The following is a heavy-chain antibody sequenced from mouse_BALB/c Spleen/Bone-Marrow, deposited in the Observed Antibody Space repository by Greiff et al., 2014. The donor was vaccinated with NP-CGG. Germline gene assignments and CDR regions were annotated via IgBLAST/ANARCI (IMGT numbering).Heavy chain of an antibody. CDR1: GYSITSYYS. V-gene: IGHV3-1*02. J-gene: IGHJ4*01. CDR3: ARFAGTPYTMDY. D-gene: IGHD4-1*01. CDR2: IHYSGTT. Sequence: EVQVVESGPDLVKPSQSLSLTCTVTGYSITSYYSWHWIRQFPGNKLEWMGYIHYSGTTVYNPSLKSRISITRDTSNSQFFLQLNSVTTEDTATYYCARFAGTPYTMDYWGQGTSVTVSS.